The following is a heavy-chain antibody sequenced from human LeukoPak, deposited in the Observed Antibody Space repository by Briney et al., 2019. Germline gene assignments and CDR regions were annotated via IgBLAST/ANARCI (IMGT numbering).Heavy chain of an antibody. D-gene: IGHD2-2*02. CDR2: IYSGGST. V-gene: IGHV3-53*01. CDR3: ARAIVVVPAAVLGFDP. CDR1: GFTFSNAW. Sequence: GGSLRLSCAASGFTFSNAWMSWVRQAPGKGLEWVSVIYSGGSTYYADSVKGRFTISRDNSKNTLYRQMNSLRAEDTAVYYCARAIVVVPAAVLGFDPWGQGTLVTVSS. J-gene: IGHJ5*02.